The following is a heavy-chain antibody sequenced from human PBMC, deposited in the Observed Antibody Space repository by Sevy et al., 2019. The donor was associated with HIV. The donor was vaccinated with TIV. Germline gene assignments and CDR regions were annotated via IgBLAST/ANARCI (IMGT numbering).Heavy chain of an antibody. CDR3: ARDWALGYYYDAIGVKRDYYFDY. CDR2: ISAYNGNT. CDR1: DYTFSTQG. V-gene: IGHV1-18*01. J-gene: IGHJ4*02. Sequence: ASVKVSCKASDYTFSTQGFNWVRQAPGQGLEWMGWISAYNGNTKYAQKFQGRVTMTTDTSTRTAYMELRSLTSDDTAVYYCARDWALGYYYDAIGVKRDYYFDYWGQGTLVTVSS. D-gene: IGHD3-22*01.